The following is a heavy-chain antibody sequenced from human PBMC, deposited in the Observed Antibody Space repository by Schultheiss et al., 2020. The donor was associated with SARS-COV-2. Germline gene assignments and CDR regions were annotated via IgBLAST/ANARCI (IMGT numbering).Heavy chain of an antibody. J-gene: IGHJ4*02. D-gene: IGHD3-22*01. V-gene: IGHV1-2*02. CDR2: INPNSGGT. CDR3: ARTSAYYFASPQYYFDY. Sequence: ASVKVSCKASGYTFTSYYMHWVRQAPGQGLEWMGWINPNSGGTNYAQKFQGRVTMTRDTSTSTVYMELSSLRSEDTAVYLCARTSAYYFASPQYYFDYWGQGTLVTVSS. CDR1: GYTFTSYY.